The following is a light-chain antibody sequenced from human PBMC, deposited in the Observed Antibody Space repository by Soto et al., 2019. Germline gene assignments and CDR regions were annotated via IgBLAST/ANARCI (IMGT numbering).Light chain of an antibody. J-gene: IGKJ4*01. CDR1: QSVSSY. V-gene: IGKV3-11*01. Sequence: EIVLTQSPATLSLSPGERATLSCRASQSVSSYLAWYQQKPGQAPRLLIYDASNRATGIPARFSGSGSGTDFTLPISSLAPEDFAVYYCQHRSNWRPLTFGGGTKVEIK. CDR2: DAS. CDR3: QHRSNWRPLT.